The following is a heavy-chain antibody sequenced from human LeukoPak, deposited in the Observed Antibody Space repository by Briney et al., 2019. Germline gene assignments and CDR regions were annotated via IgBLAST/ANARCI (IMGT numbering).Heavy chain of an antibody. D-gene: IGHD6-13*01. CDR3: ARHGHSSSLWFGYNWFDP. CDR2: IYPGDSDT. CDR1: GYSFASYW. V-gene: IGHV5-51*01. J-gene: IGHJ5*02. Sequence: GESLKISCKGSGYSFASYWIGWVRQMPGKGLEWMGIIYPGDSDTRYNPSSQGQVTISADKSISTAYLQWSSLKASDTAMYYCARHGHSSSLWFGYNWFDPWGQGTLVTVSS.